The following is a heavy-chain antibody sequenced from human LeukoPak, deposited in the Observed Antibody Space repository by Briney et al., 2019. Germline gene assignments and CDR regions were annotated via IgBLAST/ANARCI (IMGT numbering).Heavy chain of an antibody. J-gene: IGHJ4*02. D-gene: IGHD2/OR15-2a*01. Sequence: SETLSLTCAVYGGSVSDYYWTWIRQPPGKGLEWIGEINHSGGTKYSPSLKSRVTISVDTSKNQFSLKLTSVTAADTAVYYCARMGLIAPLAYWGQGTLVTVSS. CDR2: INHSGGT. CDR3: ARMGLIAPLAY. V-gene: IGHV4-34*01. CDR1: GGSVSDYY.